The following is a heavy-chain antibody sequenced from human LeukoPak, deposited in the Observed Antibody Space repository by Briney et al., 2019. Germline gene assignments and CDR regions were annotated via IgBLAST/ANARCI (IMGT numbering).Heavy chain of an antibody. J-gene: IGHJ4*02. V-gene: IGHV3-7*05. D-gene: IGHD6-19*01. CDR2: IKKDGSEK. Sequence: GGSLSLSCAASGFTFSSYWMSWVRQAQGKGMEWVANIKKDGSEKYYVDSVKRRFSISRDNAKNSLYLQMNSLRAEDTAVYYCARDGWQWLVLDYWGQGTLVTVSS. CDR1: GFTFSSYW. CDR3: ARDGWQWLVLDY.